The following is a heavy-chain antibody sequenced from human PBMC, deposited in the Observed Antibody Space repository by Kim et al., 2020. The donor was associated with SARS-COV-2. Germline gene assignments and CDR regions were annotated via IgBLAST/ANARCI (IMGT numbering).Heavy chain of an antibody. CDR3: AKDPPRPVVPAAIRYYYYYGMDV. D-gene: IGHD2-2*01. V-gene: IGHV3-30*18. J-gene: IGHJ6*02. Sequence: GGSLRLSCAASGFTFSSYGMHWVRQAPGKGLEWVAVISYDGSNKYYADSVKGRFTISRDNSKNTLYLQMNSLRAEDTAVYYCAKDPPRPVVPAAIRYYYYYGMDVWGQGTTVTVSS. CDR1: GFTFSSYG. CDR2: ISYDGSNK.